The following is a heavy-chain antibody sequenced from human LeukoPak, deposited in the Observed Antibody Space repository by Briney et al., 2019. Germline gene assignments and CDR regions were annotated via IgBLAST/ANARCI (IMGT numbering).Heavy chain of an antibody. CDR3: ARLAVAGTKYYYGMDV. CDR1: GYRFTSYW. CDR2: IYPGDSDT. V-gene: IGHV5-51*01. D-gene: IGHD6-19*01. J-gene: IGHJ6*02. Sequence: GESLKLSCQGSGYRFTSYWIGWVRQMPGKGLEWMGIIYPGDSDTRYSPSFQGQVTISADKSISTAYLQWSSLKASDTAMYYCARLAVAGTKYYYGMDVWGQGTTVTVSS.